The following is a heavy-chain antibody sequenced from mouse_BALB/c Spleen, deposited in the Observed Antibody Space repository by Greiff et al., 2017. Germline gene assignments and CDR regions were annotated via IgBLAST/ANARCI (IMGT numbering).Heavy chain of an antibody. Sequence: VQLQQSGPGLVQPSQSLSITCTVSGFSLTSYGVHWVRQSPGKGLEWLGVIWSGGSTDYNAAFISRLSISKDNSKSQVFFKMNSLQANDTAIYYCARIYYYFDYWGQGTTLTVSS. CDR1: GFSLTSYG. CDR3: ARIYYYFDY. D-gene: IGHD1-1*01. V-gene: IGHV2-2*02. CDR2: IWSGGST. J-gene: IGHJ2*01.